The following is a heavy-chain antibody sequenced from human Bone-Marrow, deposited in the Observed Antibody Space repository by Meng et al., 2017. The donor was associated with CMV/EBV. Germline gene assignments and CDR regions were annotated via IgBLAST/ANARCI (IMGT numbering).Heavy chain of an antibody. CDR2: ISSSSSYI. D-gene: IGHD2-2*01. J-gene: IGHJ6*02. Sequence: GESLKISCAASGFTFSSYSMNWVRQAPGKGLEWVSSISSSSSYIYYAGSVKGRLTISRDNAKNSLYLQMNSLRAEDTAVYYCARVKYCSSTSCPRGYYYYGMDVWGQGTTVTVSS. CDR3: ARVKYCSSTSCPRGYYYYGMDV. V-gene: IGHV3-21*01. CDR1: GFTFSSYS.